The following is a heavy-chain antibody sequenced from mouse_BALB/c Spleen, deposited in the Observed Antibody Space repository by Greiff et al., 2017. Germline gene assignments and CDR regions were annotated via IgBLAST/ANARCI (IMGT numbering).Heavy chain of an antibody. D-gene: IGHD1-1*01. J-gene: IGHJ1*01. CDR1: GFDFSRYW. V-gene: IGHV4-2*02. Sequence: LVESGGSLNLSCAASGFDFSRYWMSWARQAPGKGQEWIGEINPGSSTINYTPSLKDKFIISRDNAKNTLYLQMSKVRSEDTALYYCARAADYYYGSHWYFDVWGAGTTVTVSS. CDR3: ARAADYYYGSHWYFDV. CDR2: INPGSSTI.